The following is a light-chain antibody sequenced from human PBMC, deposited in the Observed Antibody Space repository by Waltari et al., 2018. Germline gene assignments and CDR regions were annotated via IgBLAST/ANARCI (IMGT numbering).Light chain of an antibody. CDR1: SSDIGLYNY. J-gene: IGLJ2*01. Sequence: QSALTQPASVSGSPGQSITISCTGTSSDIGLYNYVSWYQQHPDRDPKLLIFDVSNRPSWVPKRFSVSKSGNTSSLTITELQADDEADYYCASYTSSSLIFGGGTKLTVL. V-gene: IGLV2-14*03. CDR2: DVS. CDR3: ASYTSSSLI.